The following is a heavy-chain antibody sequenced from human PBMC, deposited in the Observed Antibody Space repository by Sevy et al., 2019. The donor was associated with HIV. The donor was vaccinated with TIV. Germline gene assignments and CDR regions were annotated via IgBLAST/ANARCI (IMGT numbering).Heavy chain of an antibody. CDR2: ISSSSSTI. V-gene: IGHV3-48*01. CDR1: GFTFSSYS. CDR3: ARSIAARPGAFLLY. Sequence: GGSLRLSCAASGFTFSSYSMNWVRQAPGKGLEWVSYISSSSSTIYSADSMKGRFTISRDNAKNSLYLKMNSLRAEDTAVYYCARSIAARPGAFLLYWGQGTLVTVSS. J-gene: IGHJ4*02. D-gene: IGHD6-6*01.